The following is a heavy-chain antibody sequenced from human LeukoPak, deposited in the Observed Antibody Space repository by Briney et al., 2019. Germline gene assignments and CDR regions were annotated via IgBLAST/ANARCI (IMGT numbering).Heavy chain of an antibody. D-gene: IGHD6-19*01. CDR1: GYTLTELS. V-gene: IGHV1-24*01. J-gene: IGHJ5*02. Sequence: ASVKVSCKVSGYTLTELSMHWVRQAPGKGLEWMGGFDPEDGETIYAQKFQGRVTMTEDTSTDTAYMELSSLRSEDTAVYYCAAGLIVTAPYSSGWYVWFDPWGQGTLVTDSS. CDR3: AAGLIVTAPYSSGWYVWFDP. CDR2: FDPEDGET.